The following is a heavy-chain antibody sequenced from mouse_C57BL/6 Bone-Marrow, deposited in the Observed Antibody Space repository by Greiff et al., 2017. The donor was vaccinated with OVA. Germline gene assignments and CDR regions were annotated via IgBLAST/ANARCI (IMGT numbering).Heavy chain of an antibody. CDR2: IDPEDGDT. CDR3: TDGHYAMDY. J-gene: IGHJ4*01. CDR1: GFNITDYY. Sequence: EVQLQQSGAELVRPGASVKLSCTASGFNITDYYMHWVKQRPEQGLEWIGRIDPEDGDTEYAPKCQGKATMTADTSSNTAYLQLSSLTSEDTAVYYCTDGHYAMDYWGQGTSVTVSS. D-gene: IGHD2-3*01. V-gene: IGHV14-1*01.